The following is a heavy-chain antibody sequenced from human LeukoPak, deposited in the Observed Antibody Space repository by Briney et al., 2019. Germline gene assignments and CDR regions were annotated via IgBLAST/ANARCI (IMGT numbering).Heavy chain of an antibody. Sequence: SETQSLTCTVSGGSISTYYWSWIRQPPGKGLEWIGYIFYSGRTNYNPSLKSRVTISVDTSKNQFSLRLSSVTAADTAVYYCARPSVGEGDLSFHDAFNIWGQGTMVTVSS. J-gene: IGHJ3*02. V-gene: IGHV4-59*12. CDR2: IFYSGRT. CDR1: GGSISTYY. D-gene: IGHD3-16*02. CDR3: ARPSVGEGDLSFHDAFNI.